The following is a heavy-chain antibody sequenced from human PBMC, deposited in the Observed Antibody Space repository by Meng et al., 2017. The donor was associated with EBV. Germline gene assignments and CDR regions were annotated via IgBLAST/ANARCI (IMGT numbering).Heavy chain of an antibody. V-gene: IGHV4-61*01. Sequence: QVQLQESGPGLVKPSETLSLTCTVSGASVSGGTFHWSWIRQPPGKELEWIGYIYDGGNTIYNPSLKSRVTIFLDTSRNQFSLGLRSVTTADTAVYYCAKSSSSTPGVVDSWGQGTLVTVSS. CDR2: IYDGGNT. CDR3: AKSSSSTPGVVDS. CDR1: GASVSGGTFH. J-gene: IGHJ4*02. D-gene: IGHD6-6*01.